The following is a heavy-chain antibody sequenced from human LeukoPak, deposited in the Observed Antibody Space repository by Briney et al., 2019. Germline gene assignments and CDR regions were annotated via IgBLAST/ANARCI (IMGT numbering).Heavy chain of an antibody. D-gene: IGHD4-17*01. J-gene: IGHJ4*02. CDR3: ARAHSVTNILFDY. Sequence: GGSLRLSCAASGFTFSSYAMHWVRQAPGKGLEWVAVISYDGSNKYYADSVKGRFTISRDNSKNTLYLQMNSLRAEDTAVYYCARAHSVTNILFDYWGQGTLVTVSS. V-gene: IGHV3-30*04. CDR2: ISYDGSNK. CDR1: GFTFSSYA.